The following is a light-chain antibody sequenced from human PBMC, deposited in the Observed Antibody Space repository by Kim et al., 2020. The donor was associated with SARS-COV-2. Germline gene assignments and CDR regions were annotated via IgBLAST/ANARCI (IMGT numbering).Light chain of an antibody. Sequence: SYELTQPPSVSVSPGQTATIPCSGDNLGGRYVSWYQQRPGQTPLLVMYQDIERPSGIPDRFSGSNSGNTATLTISGTQAMDEADYYCQAWDNNAAIFGGG. CDR2: QDI. CDR1: NLGGRY. V-gene: IGLV3-1*01. J-gene: IGLJ2*01. CDR3: QAWDNNAAI.